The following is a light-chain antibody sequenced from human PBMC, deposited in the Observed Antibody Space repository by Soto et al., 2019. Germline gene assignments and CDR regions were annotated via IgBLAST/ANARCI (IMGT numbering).Light chain of an antibody. CDR3: QQRSNWPTIT. CDR2: DAS. CDR1: QSVSSY. J-gene: IGKJ5*01. V-gene: IGKV3-11*01. Sequence: EIVLTQSPATLSLSPGERATLSCRSSQSVSSYLAWYQHKPGQAHRLLIYDASNRATGIPARFSGSGSGTDFTLTISSLEPEDFAVYYCQQRSNWPTITFGQGTRLEIK.